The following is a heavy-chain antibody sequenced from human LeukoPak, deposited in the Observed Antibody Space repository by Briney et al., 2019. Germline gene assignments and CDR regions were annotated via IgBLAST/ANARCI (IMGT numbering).Heavy chain of an antibody. Sequence: PGGSLRLSCAASGFTFSSYAMSWVRQPPGKGLEWIGYIYYTGTTDSNPSLKSRVTISLDTSKNQFSLNLSSVTAADTAVYYCARRWVYDKRAFDAWGQGTKVTVSS. CDR2: IYYTGTT. CDR1: GFTFSSYA. CDR3: ARRWVYDKRAFDA. V-gene: IGHV4-59*08. D-gene: IGHD3-16*01. J-gene: IGHJ3*01.